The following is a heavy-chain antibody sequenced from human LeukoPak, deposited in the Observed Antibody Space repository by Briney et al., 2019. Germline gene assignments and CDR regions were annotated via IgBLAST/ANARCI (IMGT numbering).Heavy chain of an antibody. J-gene: IGHJ6*03. D-gene: IGHD3-10*01. Sequence: ASVKVSCKASGYTFTSYYMYWVRQAPGQGLEWMGWTNPNSGGTNYAQKFQGRVTMTRDTSISTAYMELSRLRSDDTAVYYCARVGGFGEFHYYYYMDVWGKGTTVTISS. CDR2: TNPNSGGT. CDR1: GYTFTSYY. V-gene: IGHV1-2*02. CDR3: ARVGGFGEFHYYYYMDV.